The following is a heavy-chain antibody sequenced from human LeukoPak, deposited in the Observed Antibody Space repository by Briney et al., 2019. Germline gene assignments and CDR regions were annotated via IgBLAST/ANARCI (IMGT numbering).Heavy chain of an antibody. CDR2: LYSGGST. D-gene: IGHD2-2*02. CDR3: AGSGSKGYTTAFDI. Sequence: GGSLRLSCAASGFTVSSNYMSWVRQAPGKGLEGVSDLYSGGSTYYADSVKGRFTISRDNSKNTMYLQMNSLRAEDTAVYYCAGSGSKGYTTAFDIWGQGTMVTVSS. J-gene: IGHJ3*02. V-gene: IGHV3-66*01. CDR1: GFTVSSNY.